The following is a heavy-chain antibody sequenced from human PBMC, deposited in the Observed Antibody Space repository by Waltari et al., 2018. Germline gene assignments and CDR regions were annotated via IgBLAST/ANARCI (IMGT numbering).Heavy chain of an antibody. V-gene: IGHV3-30-3*01. CDR3: AREPLLRGTYWYFDL. D-gene: IGHD5-12*01. J-gene: IGHJ2*01. CDR2: ISNDGSNK. Sequence: QVQLVESGGGVVQPGRSLRLSCAASGFTFSSYAMHWVRQAPGKGLEVFAVISNDGSNKYYADSVNGRFTISRDNSKNTLYLQMNSLRAEDTAVYYCAREPLLRGTYWYFDLWGRGTLVTVSS. CDR1: GFTFSSYA.